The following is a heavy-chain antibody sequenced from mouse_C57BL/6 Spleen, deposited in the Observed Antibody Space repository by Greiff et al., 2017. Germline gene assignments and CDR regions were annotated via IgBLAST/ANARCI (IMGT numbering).Heavy chain of an antibody. V-gene: IGHV5-6*01. CDR2: ISSGGSYN. CDR1: GFTFSSYG. J-gene: IGHJ2*01. CDR3: SRHMDSNYFDY. Sequence: EVQLVESGGDLVKPGGSLKLSCAASGFTFSSYGMSWVRQTPDKRLEWVATISSGGSYNYYPDSVKGSFSISRDNAKNTLYLQMIRLKSEDTAMYYCSRHMDSNYFDYWGQGTTLTVSS. D-gene: IGHD2-5*01.